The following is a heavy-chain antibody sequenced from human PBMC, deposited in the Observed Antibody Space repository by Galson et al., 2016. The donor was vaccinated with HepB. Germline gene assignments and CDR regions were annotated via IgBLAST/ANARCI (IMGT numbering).Heavy chain of an antibody. D-gene: IGHD3-3*01. CDR3: ARDTMFGVVRGDAFDI. Sequence: SETLSLTCTVSGGSISSYYWSWIRQPPGKGLEWIGYIYYSGSTNYNPSLKSRVTISVDTSKNQFSLKLSSVTAADTAVYYCARDTMFGVVRGDAFDIWGQGTMVTVSS. V-gene: IGHV4-59*01. J-gene: IGHJ3*02. CDR2: IYYSGST. CDR1: GGSISSYY.